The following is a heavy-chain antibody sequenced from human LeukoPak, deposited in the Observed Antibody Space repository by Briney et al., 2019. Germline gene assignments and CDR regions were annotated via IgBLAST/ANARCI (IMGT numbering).Heavy chain of an antibody. J-gene: IGHJ4*02. V-gene: IGHV4-59*01. D-gene: IGHD4-17*01. CDR1: GGSISSYY. CDR2: IYYSGST. CDR3: ARDRYGDTTLDY. Sequence: KTSETLSLTCTVSGGSISSYYWSWIRQPPGKGLGWIGYIYYSGSTNYNPSLKSRVTISVDTSKNQFSLKLSSVTAADTAVYYCARDRYGDTTLDYWGQGTLVTVSS.